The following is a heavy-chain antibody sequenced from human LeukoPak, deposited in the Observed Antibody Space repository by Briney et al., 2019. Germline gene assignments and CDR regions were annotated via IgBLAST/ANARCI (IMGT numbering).Heavy chain of an antibody. Sequence: ASVKVSCKVSGYTLTELSMHWVRQAPGKGLEWMGGFGPEDGETIYAQKFQGRVTMTEDTSTSTAYMELRSLRSDDTAVYYCARGQYEWELLYYFDYWGQGTLVTVSS. J-gene: IGHJ4*02. CDR1: GYTLTELS. CDR2: FGPEDGET. V-gene: IGHV1-24*01. CDR3: ARGQYEWELLYYFDY. D-gene: IGHD1-26*01.